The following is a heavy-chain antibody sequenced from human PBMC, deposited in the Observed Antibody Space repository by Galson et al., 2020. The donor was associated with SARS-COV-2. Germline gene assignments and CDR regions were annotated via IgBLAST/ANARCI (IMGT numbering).Heavy chain of an antibody. CDR1: GFTFSSYA. V-gene: IGHV3-30*01. CDR2: ISYDGSNK. J-gene: IGHJ4*02. CDR3: ARDEGSPDILAGYFAY. Sequence: GGSLRLSCAASGFTFSSYAMHWVRQAPGKGLEWVAVISYDGSNKYYADSVKGRFTISRDNSKNTLYLQMNSLRAEDTAVYYCARDEGSPDILAGYFAYWGQGTLVTVSS. D-gene: IGHD3-9*01.